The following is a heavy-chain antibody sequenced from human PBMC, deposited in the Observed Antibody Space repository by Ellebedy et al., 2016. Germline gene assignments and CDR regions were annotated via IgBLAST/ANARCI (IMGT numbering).Heavy chain of an antibody. CDR3: ARAHYGSGSYSHFDY. Sequence: ASVKVSCKASGYTFTSYYIHWVRQAPGQGLEWMGRINPSGGSTSYAQKLQGRVTMTRDTSTSIVYMELSSLRSDDTAVYYCARAHYGSGSYSHFDYWGQGTLVTVSS. J-gene: IGHJ4*02. CDR1: GYTFTSYY. CDR2: INPSGGST. V-gene: IGHV1-46*01. D-gene: IGHD3-10*01.